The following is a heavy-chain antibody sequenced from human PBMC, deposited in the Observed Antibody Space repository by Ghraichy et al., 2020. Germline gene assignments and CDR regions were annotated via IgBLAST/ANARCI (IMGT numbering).Heavy chain of an antibody. CDR3: AMTRPYYSSSWYGHDY. CDR2: IYYSGST. V-gene: IGHV4-31*01. D-gene: IGHD6-13*01. Sequence: TLSLTCTVSGGSISSGGYYWSWIRQHPGKGLEWIGYIYYSGSTYYNPSLKSPVTISVDTSKNQFSLKLSSVTAADTAVYYCAMTRPYYSSSWYGHDYWGQGTLVTVSS. CDR1: GGSISSGGYY. J-gene: IGHJ4*02.